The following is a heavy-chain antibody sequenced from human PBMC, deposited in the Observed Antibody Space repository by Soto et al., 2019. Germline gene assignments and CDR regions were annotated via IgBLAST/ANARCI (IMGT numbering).Heavy chain of an antibody. V-gene: IGHV4-39*01. CDR1: GDSIGSSTNY. CDR2: IYHSGNT. Sequence: SETLSLTCSVSGDSIGSSTNYWGWIRQPPGKGLEWIGTIYHSGNTYYNPTLKSRVAISVDMSKNQFSLRLNSVTAADTAVYYCARHEWLQLWLVTEYWGQGALVTVS. D-gene: IGHD5-18*01. J-gene: IGHJ4*02. CDR3: ARHEWLQLWLVTEY.